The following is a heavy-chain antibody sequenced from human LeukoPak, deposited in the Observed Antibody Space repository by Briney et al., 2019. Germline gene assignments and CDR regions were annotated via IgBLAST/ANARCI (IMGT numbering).Heavy chain of an antibody. V-gene: IGHV3-53*01. Sequence: GGSLRLSCAASGFTVSSNYMSWVRQAPGKGLEWVSVIYSGGNTYYADSVKGRFTISRDNSKNTLYLQMNSLRAEDTAVYYRARGDSSGYYYFDYWGQGTLVTVSS. CDR3: ARGDSSGYYYFDY. D-gene: IGHD6-19*01. CDR1: GFTVSSNY. CDR2: IYSGGNT. J-gene: IGHJ4*02.